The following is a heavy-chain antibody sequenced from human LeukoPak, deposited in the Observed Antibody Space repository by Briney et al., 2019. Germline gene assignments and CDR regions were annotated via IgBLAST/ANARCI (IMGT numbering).Heavy chain of an antibody. V-gene: IGHV3-23*01. CDR2: ITTSDGNT. J-gene: IGHJ5*02. CDR1: GFTFSSYT. D-gene: IGHD3-3*01. CDR3: AKNPKITIFGVVISDWFDP. Sequence: GGSLRLSCAASGFTFSSYTMSWVRQAPGKGLEWVSTITTSDGNTYYADSVEGRFTISRDNSKNTLYLQMNSLRAEDTAVYYCAKNPKITIFGVVISDWFDPWGQGTLVTVSS.